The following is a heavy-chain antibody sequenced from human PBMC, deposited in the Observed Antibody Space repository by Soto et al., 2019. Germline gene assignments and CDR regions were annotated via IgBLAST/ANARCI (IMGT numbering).Heavy chain of an antibody. Sequence: SETLSLTSGFSGGTVASSHWWSWVRQSPGRGLEWIWNVYHTGDTNFNPSLQSRVTFSVDKSNNQFSLRLTSVTAADTAVYFCAREIVTAGGNNYFDPWGPGTLVTVSS. CDR2: VYHTGDT. CDR1: GGTVASSHW. J-gene: IGHJ5*02. D-gene: IGHD2-21*02. V-gene: IGHV4-4*02. CDR3: AREIVTAGGNNYFDP.